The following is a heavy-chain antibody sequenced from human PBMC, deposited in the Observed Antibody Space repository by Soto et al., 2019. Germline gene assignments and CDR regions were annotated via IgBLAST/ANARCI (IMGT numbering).Heavy chain of an antibody. Sequence: SVKVSCKASGGTFSSYAISWVRQAPGQGLEWMGGIIPIFGTANYAQKFQGRVTITADESTSTAYMELSSLRSEDTAVYYCASSWSIYYYYGKDVWSQGTTVTVSS. V-gene: IGHV1-69*13. CDR2: IIPIFGTA. CDR1: GGTFSSYA. D-gene: IGHD6-13*01. J-gene: IGHJ6*02. CDR3: ASSWSIYYYYGKDV.